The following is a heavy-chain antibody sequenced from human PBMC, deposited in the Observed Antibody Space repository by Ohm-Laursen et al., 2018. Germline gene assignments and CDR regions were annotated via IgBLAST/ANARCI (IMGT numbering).Heavy chain of an antibody. CDR2: IVVNSDVT. V-gene: IGHV3-21*01. J-gene: IGHJ4*02. CDR1: GVTLSRHS. Sequence: SLRLSCSASGVTLSRHSMNWVRQAPGKGLEWVSSIVVNSDVTYYGDSVKGRFTIARDDAQNSLHLQMDSLRAEDTAVYYCAREVLSDTRHDLDYWGQGTLVTVSS. D-gene: IGHD2/OR15-2a*01. CDR3: AREVLSDTRHDLDY.